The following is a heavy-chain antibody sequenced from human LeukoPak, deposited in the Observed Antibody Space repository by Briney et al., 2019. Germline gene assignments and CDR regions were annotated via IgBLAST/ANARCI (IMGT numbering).Heavy chain of an antibody. CDR2: IYYSGST. D-gene: IGHD3-22*01. CDR1: GGSISSGDYY. J-gene: IGHJ4*02. Sequence: PPETLSLTCTVSGGSISSGDYYWSWIRQPPGKGLEWIGYIYYSGSTYYNPSLKSRVTISVDTSKNQFSLKLSSVTAADTAVYYCARASSGYYYPSDYWGQGTLVTVSS. CDR3: ARASSGYYYPSDY. V-gene: IGHV4-30-4*08.